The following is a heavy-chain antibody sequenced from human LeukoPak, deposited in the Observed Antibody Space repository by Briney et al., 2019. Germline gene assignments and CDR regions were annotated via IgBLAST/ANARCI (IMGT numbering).Heavy chain of an antibody. V-gene: IGHV3-30*03. CDR3: ARDRVDTRGYYYYGMDV. CDR1: GFTFSSYG. CDR2: ISYDGSNK. J-gene: IGHJ6*02. Sequence: GGSLRLPCAASGFTFSSYGMHWVRQAPGKGLEWVAVISYDGSNKYYADSVKGRFTISRDNSKNTLYLQMNSLRAEDTAVYYCARDRVDTRGYYYYGMDVWGQGTTVTVSS. D-gene: IGHD3-10*01.